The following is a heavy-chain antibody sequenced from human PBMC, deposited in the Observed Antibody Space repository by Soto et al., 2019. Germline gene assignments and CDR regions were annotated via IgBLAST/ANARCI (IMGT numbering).Heavy chain of an antibody. CDR3: ARAIAARPGGLYYYYYGMDA. CDR2: INHSGST. CDR1: GGSFSGYY. D-gene: IGHD6-6*01. J-gene: IGHJ6*02. Sequence: WETLSLTCAVYGGSFSGYYWSWIRQPPGKGLEWIGEINHSGSTNYNPSLKSRVTISVDTSKNQFSLKLSSVTAADTAVYYCARAIAARPGGLYYYYYGMDALGQGTTVTVYS. V-gene: IGHV4-34*01.